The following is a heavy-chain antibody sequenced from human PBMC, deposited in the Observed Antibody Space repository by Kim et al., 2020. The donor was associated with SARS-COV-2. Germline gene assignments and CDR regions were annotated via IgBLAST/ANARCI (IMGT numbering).Heavy chain of an antibody. J-gene: IGHJ6*02. V-gene: IGHV1-18*01. CDR3: ARDYPGHQNYYGMDV. Sequence: QKLQGRVTMTTDTSTSTAYMELRSLRSDDTAVYYCARDYPGHQNYYGMDVWGQGTTVTVSS.